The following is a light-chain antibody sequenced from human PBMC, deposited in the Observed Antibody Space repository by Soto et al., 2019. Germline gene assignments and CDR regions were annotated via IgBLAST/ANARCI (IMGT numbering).Light chain of an antibody. CDR2: DVT. V-gene: IGLV2-14*01. J-gene: IGLJ3*02. CDR3: SSYTASNTLV. Sequence: QSALTQPASVSGSPGQSITISCTGTSSDVGRYIYVSWYQQHPGRAPKLMIYDVTNRPSGVSNRFSGSKSGNTASLTISGRRAEDEADYYCSSYTASNTLVFGGGTKLTVL. CDR1: SSDVGRYIY.